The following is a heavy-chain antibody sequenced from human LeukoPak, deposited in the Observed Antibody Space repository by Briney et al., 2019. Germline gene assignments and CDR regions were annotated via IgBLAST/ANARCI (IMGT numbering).Heavy chain of an antibody. J-gene: IGHJ5*02. V-gene: IGHV3-23*01. Sequence: GGSLRLSCAGSGFTFSTSFMHWFRQAPGKGLEWVSTISGNGINSYYADSVKGRFTISRDNSKNTLYLQMNSLRAEDTAVYYCAKDGGRITIFGVPRGWFDPWGQGTLVTVSS. CDR2: ISGNGINS. CDR3: AKDGGRITIFGVPRGWFDP. CDR1: GFTFSTSF. D-gene: IGHD3-3*01.